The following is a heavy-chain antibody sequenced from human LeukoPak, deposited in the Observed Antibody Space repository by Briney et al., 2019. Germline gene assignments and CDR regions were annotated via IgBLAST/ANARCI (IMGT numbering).Heavy chain of an antibody. CDR1: GGSISNYY. Sequence: PSETLSLTCTVSGGSISNYYWSWIRQPPGKGLEWIGYIYYSGSTNYNPSLKSRVTISVDTSKNQFSLKLSSVTAADTAVYYCARGSRYSSSWFYFDYWGQGTLVTVSS. CDR2: IYYSGST. V-gene: IGHV4-59*01. J-gene: IGHJ4*02. D-gene: IGHD6-13*01. CDR3: ARGSRYSSSWFYFDY.